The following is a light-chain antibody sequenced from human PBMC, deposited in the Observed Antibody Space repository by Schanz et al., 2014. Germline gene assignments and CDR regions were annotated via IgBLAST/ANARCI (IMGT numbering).Light chain of an antibody. CDR2: DVS. V-gene: IGLV2-14*01. CDR1: SSDVGGYND. J-gene: IGLJ2*01. CDR3: SSYTTNSAPGVV. Sequence: QSALTQPASVSGSPGQSITISCTGTSSDVGGYNDVSWYQQHPGKAPKLMIYDVSNRPSGVSNRFSASKSGNTASLTISGLQAEDEADYYCSSYTTNSAPGVVFGGGTKLTVL.